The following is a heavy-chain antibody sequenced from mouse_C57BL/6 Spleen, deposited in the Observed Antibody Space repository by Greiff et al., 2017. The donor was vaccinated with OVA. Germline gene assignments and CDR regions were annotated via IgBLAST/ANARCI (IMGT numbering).Heavy chain of an antibody. Sequence: EVQVVESGEGLVKPGGSLKLSCAASGFTFSSYAMSWVRQTPEKRLEWVAYISSGGDYIYYADTVKGRFTISRDNARNTLYLQMSSLKSEDTAMYYCTSTTVVAPYYAMDYWSQGTSVTVSS. CDR1: GFTFSSYA. V-gene: IGHV5-9-1*02. CDR3: TSTTVVAPYYAMDY. D-gene: IGHD1-1*01. CDR2: ISSGGDYI. J-gene: IGHJ4*01.